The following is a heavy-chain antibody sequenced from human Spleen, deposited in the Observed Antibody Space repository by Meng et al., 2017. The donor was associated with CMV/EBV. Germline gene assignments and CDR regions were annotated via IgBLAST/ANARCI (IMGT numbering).Heavy chain of an antibody. CDR1: GFTFSTYS. V-gene: IGHV3-48*04. Sequence: GGSLRLSCAASGFTFSTYSMNWVRQAPGKGLEWVSYISGVSTTIYYADSVKGRFTISRDNAKNSLYLQMNSLRAEDTAVYYCAKVLSDSGWPRRGYYFDYWGQGTLVTVSS. D-gene: IGHD6-19*01. CDR2: ISGVSTTI. CDR3: AKVLSDSGWPRRGYYFDY. J-gene: IGHJ4*02.